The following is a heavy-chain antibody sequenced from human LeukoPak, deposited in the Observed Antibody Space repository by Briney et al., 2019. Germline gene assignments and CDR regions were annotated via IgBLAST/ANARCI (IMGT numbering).Heavy chain of an antibody. Sequence: GGSLRLSCAASGFTFSSYGMHWVRQAPGKGLEWVAFIRYDGSNKYYADSVKGRFTISRDNSKNTLYPQMNSLRAEDTAVYYCAKDDIVVVPAAISDAFDIWGQGTMVTVSS. CDR3: AKDDIVVVPAAISDAFDI. CDR2: IRYDGSNK. CDR1: GFTFSSYG. D-gene: IGHD2-2*02. J-gene: IGHJ3*02. V-gene: IGHV3-30*02.